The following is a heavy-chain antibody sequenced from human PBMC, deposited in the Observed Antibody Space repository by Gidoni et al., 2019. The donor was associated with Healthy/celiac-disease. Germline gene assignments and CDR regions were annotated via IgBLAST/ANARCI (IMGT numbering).Heavy chain of an antibody. J-gene: IGHJ4*02. CDR3: ASTDSSGYWGRFDY. Sequence: QVQLQQWGAGLWKPSETLSLTCAVYAGSFSGYYWSWIRQPPGKGLEWSGEINHSGSTNYNPSLKSRVTISVDTSKNQFSLKLSSVTAADTAVYYCASTDSSGYWGRFDYWGQGTLVTVSS. D-gene: IGHD3-22*01. CDR1: AGSFSGYY. CDR2: INHSGST. V-gene: IGHV4-34*01.